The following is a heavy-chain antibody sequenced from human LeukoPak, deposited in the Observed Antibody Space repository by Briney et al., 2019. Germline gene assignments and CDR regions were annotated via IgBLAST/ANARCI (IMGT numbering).Heavy chain of an antibody. CDR2: IKQDGSEK. CDR1: GFTFSSYW. CDR3: ARTPGNVVVAAVYFQH. V-gene: IGHV3-7*01. J-gene: IGHJ1*01. Sequence: GGSLRLSCEPSGFTFSSYWMSWVRQAPGKGLEWVANIKQDGSEKYYVDSVKGRFTISRDNAKNSLYLQMNSLRAEDTAVYYCARTPGNVVVAAVYFQHWGQGTLVTVSS. D-gene: IGHD2-15*01.